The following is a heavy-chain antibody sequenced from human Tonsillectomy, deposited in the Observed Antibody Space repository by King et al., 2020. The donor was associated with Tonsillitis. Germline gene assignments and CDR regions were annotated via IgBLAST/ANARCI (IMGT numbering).Heavy chain of an antibody. J-gene: IGHJ2*01. CDR1: GGTFSSYA. V-gene: IGHV1-69*09. CDR3: ARGVAVAGQDWYFDL. Sequence: QLVQSGAEVKKPGSSLKVSCKASGGTFSSYAISWVRQAPGQGLEWMGRIIPILGIANYAQKFQGRVTITADKSTSTAYMELSSLGSEDTAVYYCARGVAVAGQDWYFDLWGRGTLVTVSS. D-gene: IGHD6-19*01. CDR2: IIPILGIA.